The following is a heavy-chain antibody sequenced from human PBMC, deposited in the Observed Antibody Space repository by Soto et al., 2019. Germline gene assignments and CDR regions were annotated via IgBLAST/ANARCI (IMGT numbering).Heavy chain of an antibody. CDR1: GFTFSSYG. Sequence: GGSLRLSCAASGFTFSSYGMHWVRQAPGKGLEWVAVIWYDGSNKYYADSVKGRFTISRDNSKNTLYLQMNSLRAEDTAVYYCARYPGTTSYYYYYMDVWGKGTTVTVSS. CDR2: IWYDGSNK. D-gene: IGHD1-7*01. J-gene: IGHJ6*03. CDR3: ARYPGTTSYYYYYMDV. V-gene: IGHV3-33*01.